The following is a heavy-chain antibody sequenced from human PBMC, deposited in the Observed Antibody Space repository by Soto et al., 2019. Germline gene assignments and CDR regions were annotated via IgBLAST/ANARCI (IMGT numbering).Heavy chain of an antibody. D-gene: IGHD4-4*01. CDR2: FDPEDGET. Sequence: DSMKVSYTVSGYPLTELSMHWVRQAPGKGLGWMGGFDPEDGETIYAQKFQGRVTMTEDTSTDTAYMELSSLRSEDTAVYDFARGTLQRKGLAPGGQGPWATSPS. CDR3: ARGTLQRKGLAP. J-gene: IGHJ4*02. V-gene: IGHV1-24*01. CDR1: GYPLTELS.